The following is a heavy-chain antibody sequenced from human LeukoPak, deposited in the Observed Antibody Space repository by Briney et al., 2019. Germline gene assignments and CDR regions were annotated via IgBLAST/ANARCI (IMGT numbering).Heavy chain of an antibody. V-gene: IGHV1-2*02. D-gene: IGHD2-2*01. CDR1: GFTLTDY. CDR3: ARADSVPAGDYHYWYMDV. J-gene: IGHJ6*03. CDR2: IKPNSGDT. Sequence: GASVKVSCKASGFTLTDYIHWVRQDPRQGLQWMGWIKPNSGDTDYAQKFQGRVTMTRDTSISTVYMELSSLRSDDTAVYYCARADSVPAGDYHYWYMDVWGKGNTVTVAS.